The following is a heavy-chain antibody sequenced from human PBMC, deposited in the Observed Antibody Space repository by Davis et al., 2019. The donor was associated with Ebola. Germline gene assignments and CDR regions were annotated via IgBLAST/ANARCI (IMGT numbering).Heavy chain of an antibody. CDR1: GFTFSDYY. V-gene: IGHV3-11*04. CDR2: ISSSGSTI. J-gene: IGHJ4*02. Sequence: GESLKISCAASGFTFSDYYMSWIRQAPGKGLEWVSYISSSGSTIYYADSVKGRFTISRDNAKNSLYLQMNSLRAEDTAVYYCARDVDPRDSNFDYWGQGTLVTVSS. CDR3: ARDVDPRDSNFDY.